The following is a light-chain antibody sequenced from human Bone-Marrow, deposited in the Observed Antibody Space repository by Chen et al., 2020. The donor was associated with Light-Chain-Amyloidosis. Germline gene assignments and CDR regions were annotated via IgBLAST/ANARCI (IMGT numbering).Light chain of an antibody. CDR3: MIWHSTAWV. Sequence: QAVLTHPSSLSASPGASASLTCTFRSDINVGSYRIYWYQQKPGSPPQYLLSFKSDSEDQRGSGVPSRFSGSRDVSAKAGILRISGLQSADEADYYCMIWHSTAWVFGGGTKLTVL. CDR2: FKSDSED. J-gene: IGLJ3*02. CDR1: SDINVGSYR. V-gene: IGLV5-45*02.